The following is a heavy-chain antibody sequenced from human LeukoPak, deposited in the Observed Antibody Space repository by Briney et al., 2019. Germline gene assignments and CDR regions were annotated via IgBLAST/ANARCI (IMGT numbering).Heavy chain of an antibody. CDR1: GFTFSGAW. D-gene: IGHD3-22*01. CDR3: ARALHYYDSSLDAFDI. J-gene: IGHJ3*02. Sequence: GGSLGLSCAASGFTFSGAWMTWVRQAPGKGLVWVSRINSDGSSTSYADSVKGRFTISGDNAKNTLYLQMNSLRAEDTAVYYCARALHYYDSSLDAFDIWGQGTMVTVSS. CDR2: INSDGSST. V-gene: IGHV3-74*01.